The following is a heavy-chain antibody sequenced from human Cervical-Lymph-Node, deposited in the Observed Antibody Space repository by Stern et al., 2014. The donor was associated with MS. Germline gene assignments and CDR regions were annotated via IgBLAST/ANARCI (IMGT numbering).Heavy chain of an antibody. CDR3: ARGGVAAAGRLPHFFDN. Sequence: EVQLVASGGGLIQPGGSLRLSCAASGFTVSDNYMSWVRQAPGKGLEWVSVIYSGGGTFYAGSVQGRVTISRDNSKNTLDLQMNSLRAEDTAVYFCARGGVAAAGRLPHFFDNWGQGTRVTVSS. V-gene: IGHV3-53*01. D-gene: IGHD6-13*01. CDR1: GFTVSDNY. CDR2: IYSGGGT. J-gene: IGHJ4*02.